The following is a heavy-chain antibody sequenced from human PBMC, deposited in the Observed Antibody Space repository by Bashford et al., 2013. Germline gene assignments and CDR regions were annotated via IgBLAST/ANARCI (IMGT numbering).Heavy chain of an antibody. CDR2: FDPEDGET. D-gene: IGHD3-3*01. J-gene: IGHJ4*02. Sequence: ASVKVSCKASGYTLTELSMHWVRQAPGKGLEWMGGFDPEDGETIYAQKFQGRVTMTEDTSTDTAYMELSSLRSEDTAVYYCATVHPHYDFWSGYLYYWGQGTLVTVSS. CDR1: GYTLTELS. CDR3: ATVHPHYDFWSGYLYY. V-gene: IGHV1-24*01.